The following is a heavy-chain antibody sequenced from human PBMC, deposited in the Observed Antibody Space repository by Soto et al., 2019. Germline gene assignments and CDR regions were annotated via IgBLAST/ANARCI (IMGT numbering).Heavy chain of an antibody. D-gene: IGHD5-18*01. CDR3: ARGAADTAMVDS. J-gene: IGHJ4*02. V-gene: IGHV4-59*01. Sequence: PSETLSLTCTVSGGSIRSYYWTWIRQPPGKGLEWLGYIFYSGSTFYNPSHKSRVTISIHTSKSQFSLQLTSVTAADTAVYYCARGAADTAMVDSWGQGTLVTVSS. CDR2: IFYSGST. CDR1: GGSIRSYY.